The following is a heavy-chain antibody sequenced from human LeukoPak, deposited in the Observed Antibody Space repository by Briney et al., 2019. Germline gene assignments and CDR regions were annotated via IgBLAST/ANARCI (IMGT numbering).Heavy chain of an antibody. CDR3: SVSSSTPY. V-gene: IGHV3-48*02. D-gene: IGHD6-6*01. CDR1: GFTLSTYS. Sequence: GGSLRLSCAASGFTLSTYSMNWVRQAPGKGLEWISYISSTGTPIYYADFVKGRFTLSRDNAKNTLCLQMNSLRHDDTAVYYCSVSSSTPYWGQGTLVIVS. CDR2: ISSTGTPI. J-gene: IGHJ4*02.